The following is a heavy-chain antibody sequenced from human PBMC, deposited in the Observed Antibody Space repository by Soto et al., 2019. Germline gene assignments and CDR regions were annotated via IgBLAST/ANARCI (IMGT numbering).Heavy chain of an antibody. J-gene: IGHJ4*01. D-gene: IGHD3-10*01. CDR3: ARRWSGTDY. V-gene: IGHV4-59*01. CDR1: GGSITSYY. CDR2: IHNSGST. Sequence: QVQLQASGPGRVKPSETLSLTCTFSGGSITSYYWSWIRQPPGKGLEWIGYIHNSGSTSYKPSLQSRVTISADVSKNQFSLDLRSVTAADTAVYYCARRWSGTDYWGHGTLVTGSS.